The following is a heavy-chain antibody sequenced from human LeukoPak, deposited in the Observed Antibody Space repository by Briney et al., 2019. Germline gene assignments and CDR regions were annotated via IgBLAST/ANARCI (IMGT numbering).Heavy chain of an antibody. V-gene: IGHV4-38-2*01. Sequence: SETLSLTCAVSGYSISSGYYWGWIRQPPGKGLEWSGSIYHSGSTYYNPSLKSRVTISVDTSKNQFSLKLSSVTAADTAVYYCASHGDRGVNYWGQGTLVTVSS. CDR3: ASHGDRGVNY. D-gene: IGHD3-10*01. J-gene: IGHJ4*02. CDR1: GYSISSGYY. CDR2: IYHSGST.